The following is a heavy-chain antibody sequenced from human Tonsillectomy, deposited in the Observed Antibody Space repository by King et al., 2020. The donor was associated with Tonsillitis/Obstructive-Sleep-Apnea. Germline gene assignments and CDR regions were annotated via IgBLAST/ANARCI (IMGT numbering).Heavy chain of an antibody. J-gene: IGHJ4*02. D-gene: IGHD5-12*01. CDR1: GYTFTSYG. V-gene: IGHV1-18*01. CDR2: ISAYNGNR. CDR3: AREPLRGYGGYGLGSQFDY. Sequence: VQLVESGAEVKKPGASVKVSCKASGYTFTSYGISWVRQAPGQGLEWMGWISAYNGNRNYAQKFQGRVTMTTDTSTSTDYMELRRLRSDDTAVYYCAREPLRGYGGYGLGSQFDYWGQGTLVTVSS.